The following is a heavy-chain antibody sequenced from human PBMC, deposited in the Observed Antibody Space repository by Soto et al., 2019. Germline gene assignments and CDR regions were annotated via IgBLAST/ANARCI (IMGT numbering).Heavy chain of an antibody. Sequence: SETLSLTCTVSGGSISSSSYYWGWIRQPPGKGLEWIGSIYYSGSTYYNPSLKSRVTISVDTSKNQFSLKLSSVTAADTAVYYCASITIFGVVTFYYMDVWGKGTTVTVSS. CDR1: GGSISSSSYY. CDR3: ASITIFGVVTFYYMDV. V-gene: IGHV4-39*01. J-gene: IGHJ6*03. D-gene: IGHD3-3*01. CDR2: IYYSGST.